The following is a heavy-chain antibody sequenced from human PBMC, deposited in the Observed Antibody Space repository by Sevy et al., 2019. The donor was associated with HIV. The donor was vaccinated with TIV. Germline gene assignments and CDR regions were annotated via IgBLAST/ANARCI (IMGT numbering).Heavy chain of an antibody. CDR3: ANGDYYFDY. CDR2: IRYDGNNK. D-gene: IGHD2-21*02. Sequence: GGSLRLSCAASGFTFRTYGMQWVRQAPGKGLEWVAFIRYDGNNKYYTDSVKGRFTISRDNSKNTLYLHMNSLRAEDTAVYYNANGDYYFDYWGQGTLVTVSS. CDR1: GFTFRTYG. V-gene: IGHV3-30*02. J-gene: IGHJ4*02.